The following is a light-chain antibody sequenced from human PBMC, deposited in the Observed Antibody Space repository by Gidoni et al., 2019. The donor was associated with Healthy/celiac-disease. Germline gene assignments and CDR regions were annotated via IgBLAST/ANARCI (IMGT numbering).Light chain of an antibody. CDR3: QQRSNWPRTWT. J-gene: IGKJ1*01. CDR1: QSVSSY. CDR2: DAS. Sequence: EIELTQSPATLSWSPGERATLSCRASQSVSSYLAWCQQKPGQAPRLLIYDASNRATGIPARFSGSGSGTDFTLTISSLEPEDFAVYYCQQRSNWPRTWTFGQGTKVEIK. V-gene: IGKV3-11*01.